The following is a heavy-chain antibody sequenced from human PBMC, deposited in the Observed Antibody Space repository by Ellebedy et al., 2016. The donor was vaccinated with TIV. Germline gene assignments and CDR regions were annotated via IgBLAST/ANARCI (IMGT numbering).Heavy chain of an antibody. CDR1: GFTFSSYW. V-gene: IGHV3-7*03. Sequence: GGSLRLSXAASGFTFSSYWMSWVRQAPGKGLEWVANIKQDGSEKYYVDSVKGRFTISRDNAKNSLYPQMNSLRAEDTAVYYCARLQMTTTFNWFDPWGQGTLVTVSS. J-gene: IGHJ5*02. CDR3: ARLQMTTTFNWFDP. D-gene: IGHD4-17*01. CDR2: IKQDGSEK.